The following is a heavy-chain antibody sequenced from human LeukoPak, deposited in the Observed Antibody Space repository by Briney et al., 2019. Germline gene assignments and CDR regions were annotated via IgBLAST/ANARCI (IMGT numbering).Heavy chain of an antibody. CDR3: ARGNRNGHDDAFGI. V-gene: IGHV1-2*02. Sequence: GASVKVSCKASGYTFSGTGWYLYWLRQAPGQGLECMGWIHPNNGDTAYAQKFEGRVAMTRDTSISTAYMELRRLRPDDTAVYYCARGNRNGHDDAFGIWGQGTMVTVSS. J-gene: IGHJ3*02. D-gene: IGHD1-14*01. CDR2: IHPNNGDT. CDR1: GYTFSGTGWY.